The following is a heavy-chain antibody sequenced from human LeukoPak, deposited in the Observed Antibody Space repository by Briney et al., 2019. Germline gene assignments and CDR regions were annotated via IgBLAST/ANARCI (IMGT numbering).Heavy chain of an antibody. Sequence: SGGSLRLSCTASGFSFSSYWIHWVRQAPGKGLVWVSRINSAGISTNYADSVKGRFTISRDNAKNTLYLQMNSLRAEDTAIYYCGRDIATAVDYWGLGTLVTVSS. CDR2: INSAGIST. CDR3: GRDIATAVDY. D-gene: IGHD6-13*01. J-gene: IGHJ4*02. CDR1: GFSFSSYW. V-gene: IGHV3-74*01.